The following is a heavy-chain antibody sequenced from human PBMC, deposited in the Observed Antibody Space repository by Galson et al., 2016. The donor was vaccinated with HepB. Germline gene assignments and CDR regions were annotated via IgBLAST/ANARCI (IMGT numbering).Heavy chain of an antibody. J-gene: IGHJ4*02. D-gene: IGHD6-13*01. CDR3: VRAPVLAATVGGYDY. CDR1: GFSLRSCW. Sequence: SLRLSCAASGFSLRSCWMHWVRRVPGKGLVWVSRISTDGSSATYADSVEGRFTISRDNAKNTLYLEMNSLRAEDTAVYYCVRAPVLAATVGGYDYWGQGTRVTVSS. V-gene: IGHV3-74*01. CDR2: ISTDGSSA.